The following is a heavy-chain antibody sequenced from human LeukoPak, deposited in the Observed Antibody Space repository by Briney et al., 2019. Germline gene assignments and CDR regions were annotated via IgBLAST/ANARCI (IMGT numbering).Heavy chain of an antibody. CDR1: GYSISSAYY. D-gene: IGHD5-12*01. CDR2: IYHSEST. J-gene: IGHJ4*02. Sequence: SETLSLTCAVSGYSISSAYYWGWIRQPPGKGLEWIGSIYHSESTYYNPSLKSRVTISVDTSKNQSSLKLTSVTAADTAVYYCARGARGNDYWGQGTLVTVSS. CDR3: ARGARGNDY. V-gene: IGHV4-38-2*01.